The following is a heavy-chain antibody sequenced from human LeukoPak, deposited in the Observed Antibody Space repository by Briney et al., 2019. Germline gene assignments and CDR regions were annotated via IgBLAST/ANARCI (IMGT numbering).Heavy chain of an antibody. D-gene: IGHD3-9*01. CDR2: IYYSGST. J-gene: IGHJ3*02. CDR1: GGSISSSSYY. CDR3: ARPRPLRYFDWRRRGDAFDI. Sequence: SETPSLTCTVSGGSISSSSYYWGWIRQPPGKGLEWIGSIYYSGSTYYNPSLKSRVTISVDTSKNQFSLKLSSVTAADTAVYYCARPRPLRYFDWRRRGDAFDIWGQGTMVTVSS. V-gene: IGHV4-39*07.